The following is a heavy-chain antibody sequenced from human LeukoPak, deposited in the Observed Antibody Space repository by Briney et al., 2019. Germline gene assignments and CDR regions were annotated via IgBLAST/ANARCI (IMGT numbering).Heavy chain of an antibody. V-gene: IGHV5-51*01. CDR1: GYPSTTYW. CDR2: IYRGDSDT. Sequence: GESLKISCKASGYPSTTYWIGWVRQMPGGGLEGMGIIYRGDSDTRYSPSFQGQVTISVDKSISTAYLQWSSLKASDTATYYCARNGNYLDAFNIWGQGTMVTVSS. D-gene: IGHD1-1*01. J-gene: IGHJ3*02. CDR3: ARNGNYLDAFNI.